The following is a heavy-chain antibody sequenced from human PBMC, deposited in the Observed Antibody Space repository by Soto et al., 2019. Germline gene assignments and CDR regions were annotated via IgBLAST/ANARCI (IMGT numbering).Heavy chain of an antibody. CDR2: IIPIFGTA. Sequence: GASVKVSCKASGGTFSSYAIRWVRQAPGQGLEWMGGIIPIFGTANYAQKFQGRVTITADKSTSTAYMELSSLRSEDTAVYYCARRRAGDFWSGYSPYGMDVWGQGTTVTVYS. CDR1: GGTFSSYA. J-gene: IGHJ6*02. D-gene: IGHD3-3*01. CDR3: ARRRAGDFWSGYSPYGMDV. V-gene: IGHV1-69*06.